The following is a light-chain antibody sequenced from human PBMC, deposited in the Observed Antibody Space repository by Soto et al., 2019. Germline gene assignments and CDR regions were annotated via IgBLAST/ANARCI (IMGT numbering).Light chain of an antibody. Sequence: QSALTQPPSASGSPGQSVAISCTGTSSDVGAYNYVSWYQQHPGKAPKLMIYDVNKRPSGVPDRFSGSKSGNTAYLTVSGLQAEDEADYYCSSVGASKVFGTGTKLTVL. V-gene: IGLV2-8*01. CDR3: SSVGASKV. CDR1: SSDVGAYNY. J-gene: IGLJ1*01. CDR2: DVN.